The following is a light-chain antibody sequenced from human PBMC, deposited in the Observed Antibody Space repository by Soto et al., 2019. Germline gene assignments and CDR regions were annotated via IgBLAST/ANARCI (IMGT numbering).Light chain of an antibody. CDR3: QQSYSTPQNT. V-gene: IGKV1-39*01. CDR2: AAS. J-gene: IGKJ2*01. Sequence: DIQMTQSPSSLSASVGDRVTITCRASQSISSYLNWYQQKPGKAPKLLIYAASSLHSGFPSRFSGSGTGTDFTITISSLQPKDFATYYGQQSYSTPQNTFGQGTKLDIK. CDR1: QSISSY.